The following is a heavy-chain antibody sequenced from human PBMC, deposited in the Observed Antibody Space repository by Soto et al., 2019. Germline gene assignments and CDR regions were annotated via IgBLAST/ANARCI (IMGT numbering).Heavy chain of an antibody. CDR3: AGGTLFGGTWRFDT. CDR2: IFHTGNT. J-gene: IGHJ5*02. D-gene: IGHD3-3*01. Sequence: SETLSLTCAVSGGSTSSVGYSWNWIRQPPGRGLEWIGYIFHTGNTYYNPSLRRRVTISIDRSKSQFSLKLISVTAADTAVYFCAGGTLFGGTWRFDTWGQGTLVTVSS. V-gene: IGHV4-30-2*01. CDR1: GGSTSSVGYS.